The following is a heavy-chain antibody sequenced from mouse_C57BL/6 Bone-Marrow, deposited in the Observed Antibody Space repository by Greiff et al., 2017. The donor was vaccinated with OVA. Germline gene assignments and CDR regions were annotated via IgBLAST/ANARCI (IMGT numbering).Heavy chain of an antibody. CDR1: GYTFTSYW. CDR3: ASPDYYGFAGFAY. D-gene: IGHD1-1*01. CDR2: IDPSDSYT. J-gene: IGHJ3*01. V-gene: IGHV1-50*01. Sequence: QVQLQQPGAELVKPGASVKLSCKASGYTFTSYWMQWVKQRPGQGLEWIGEIDPSDSYTNYNQKFKGKATLTVDTSSSTAYMQISSLTSEDSAVYYCASPDYYGFAGFAYWGQGTLVTVSA.